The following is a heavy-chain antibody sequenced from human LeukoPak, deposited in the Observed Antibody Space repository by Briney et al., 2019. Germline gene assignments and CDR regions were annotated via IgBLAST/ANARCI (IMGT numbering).Heavy chain of an antibody. CDR1: GFIFSSYA. J-gene: IGHJ5*02. D-gene: IGHD1-26*01. V-gene: IGHV3-30-3*01. Sequence: GGSLRLSCAASGFIFSSYAMHWVRQAPGKGLEWVAVISYDGNNKYYADSVKGRFTISRDNSKNMLFLQMNSLRAEDTAVYYCAKGGSRSYFSYNCFDPWGQGTLVTVSS. CDR3: AKGGSRSYFSYNCFDP. CDR2: ISYDGNNK.